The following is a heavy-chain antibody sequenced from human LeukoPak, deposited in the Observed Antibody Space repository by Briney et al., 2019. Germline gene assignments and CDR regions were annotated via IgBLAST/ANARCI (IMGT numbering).Heavy chain of an antibody. CDR2: IIPILGIA. D-gene: IGHD3-22*01. J-gene: IGHJ3*02. CDR1: GGTFSSYA. Sequence: SVKVSCKASGGTFSSYAISWVRQAPGQGLEWMGRIIPILGIANYAQKFQGRVTITADKSTSTAYMELSSLRSEDTAVYYCARDRNTMIVVAAHAFDIWGQGTMVTVSS. V-gene: IGHV1-69*04. CDR3: ARDRNTMIVVAAHAFDI.